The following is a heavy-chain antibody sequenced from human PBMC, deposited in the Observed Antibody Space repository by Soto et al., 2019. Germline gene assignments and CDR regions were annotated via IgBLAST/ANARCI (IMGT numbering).Heavy chain of an antibody. CDR2: ISSSSSTI. Sequence: EGSLRLSCAASGFTFSSYSMNWVRQAPGKGLEWVSYISSSSSTIYYADSVKGRFTISRDNAKNSLYLQMNSLRDEDTAVYYCARLEYSSSSYGMDVWGQGITVNVS. D-gene: IGHD6-6*01. V-gene: IGHV3-48*02. J-gene: IGHJ6*02. CDR1: GFTFSSYS. CDR3: ARLEYSSSSYGMDV.